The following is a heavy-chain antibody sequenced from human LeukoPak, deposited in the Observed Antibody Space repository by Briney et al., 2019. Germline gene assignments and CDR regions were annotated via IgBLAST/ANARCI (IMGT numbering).Heavy chain of an antibody. CDR1: GFTFSSYA. J-gene: IGHJ4*02. V-gene: IGHV3-23*01. Sequence: PGGSLRLSCAASGFTFSSYAMSWVRQAPGKGLEWVSAISGSGGSTYYAGSVKGRFTISRDNSKNTLFLQMNSLRAEDTAVYYCAKGTYSSSPRDYWGQGTLVTVSS. CDR2: ISGSGGST. D-gene: IGHD6-6*01. CDR3: AKGTYSSSPRDY.